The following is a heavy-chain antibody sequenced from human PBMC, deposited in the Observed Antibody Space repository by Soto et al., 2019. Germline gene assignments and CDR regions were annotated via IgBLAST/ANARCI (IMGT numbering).Heavy chain of an antibody. CDR3: VRSGTKTSRDWFDP. V-gene: IGHV4-4*07. CDR1: GASISGFY. D-gene: IGHD1-1*01. CDR2: IYATGTT. Sequence: PSETLSLTCTVSGASISGFYAGWIRKSAGKGLEWIGRIYATGTTDYDPSLKSRVLMSVHTSKKQFSLELRSVTAADTAVYYCVRSGTKTSRDWFDPWGQGISVTVSS. J-gene: IGHJ5*02.